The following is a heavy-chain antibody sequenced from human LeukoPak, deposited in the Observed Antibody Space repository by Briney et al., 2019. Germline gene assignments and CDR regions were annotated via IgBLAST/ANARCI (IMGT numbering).Heavy chain of an antibody. D-gene: IGHD1-26*01. CDR2: ISSSGSTI. J-gene: IGHJ4*02. V-gene: IGHV3-48*03. CDR1: GFTFGSYE. CDR3: ASAGATIYFDY. Sequence: GGSLRLSCAASGFTFGSYEMNWVRQPPGKGLEWVSYISSSGSTIYYADSVKGRFTISRDNAKNSLYLQMNSLRAEDTAVYYCASAGATIYFDYWGQGTLVTVSS.